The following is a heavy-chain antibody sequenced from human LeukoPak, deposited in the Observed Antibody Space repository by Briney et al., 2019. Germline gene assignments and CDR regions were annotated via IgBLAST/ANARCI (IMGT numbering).Heavy chain of an antibody. Sequence: GGSLRLSCAASGNYWMHWVRQAPGKGLEWVSIISRSGEISYHANSVTGRFTISRDNSKSTLYLQMNSLKAEDTAVYFCAKSDDNSNFHLTGYLDYWGQGTLVSVSS. V-gene: IGHV3-23*01. D-gene: IGHD3-22*01. CDR3: AKSDDNSNFHLTGYLDY. CDR1: GNYW. CDR2: ISRSGEIS. J-gene: IGHJ4*02.